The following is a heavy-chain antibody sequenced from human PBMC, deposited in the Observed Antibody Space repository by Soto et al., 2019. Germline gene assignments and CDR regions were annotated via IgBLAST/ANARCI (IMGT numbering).Heavy chain of an antibody. CDR2: INPNSGGT. V-gene: IGHV1-2*02. CDR3: ARYSYGFAFDI. Sequence: VKVSCEASGDRFTGCYMHWVRQAPKQGLEWMGWINPNSGGTNYAQKFQGRVTMTRDTSISTAYMELSRLRSDDTAEYYCARYSYGFAFDIWGQGTMVTVSS. CDR1: GDRFTGCY. J-gene: IGHJ3*02. D-gene: IGHD5-18*01.